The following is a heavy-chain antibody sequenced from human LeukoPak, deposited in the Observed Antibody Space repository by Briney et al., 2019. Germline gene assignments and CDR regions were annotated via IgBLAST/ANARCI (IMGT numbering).Heavy chain of an antibody. CDR2: ISSSSSYI. D-gene: IGHD3-10*01. V-gene: IGHV3-21*01. CDR1: GFTFSSYS. Sequence: GGSLRLSCAASGFTFSSYSMNWVRQAPGKGLEWVSSISSSSSYIYYADSVKGRFTISRDNAKNSLYLQMNSLRAEDTAVYYCARGGLAAGDGAFDIWGQGTMVTVSS. CDR3: ARGGLAAGDGAFDI. J-gene: IGHJ3*02.